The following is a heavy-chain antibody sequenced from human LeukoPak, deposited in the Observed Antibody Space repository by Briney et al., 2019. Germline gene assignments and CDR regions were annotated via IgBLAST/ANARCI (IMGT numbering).Heavy chain of an antibody. V-gene: IGHV3-30*02. CDR1: GFTFSSYG. Sequence: PGGSLRLSCAASGFTFSSYGMHWVRQAPGKGLEWVAFIRYDGSNKYYADSVKGRFTISRDNSKNTLYLQMNSLRDEDTAVYYCAKANPGGRGVLRYFDWLLEYFQHWGQGTLVTVSS. J-gene: IGHJ1*01. CDR3: AKANPGGRGVLRYFDWLLEYFQH. D-gene: IGHD3-9*01. CDR2: IRYDGSNK.